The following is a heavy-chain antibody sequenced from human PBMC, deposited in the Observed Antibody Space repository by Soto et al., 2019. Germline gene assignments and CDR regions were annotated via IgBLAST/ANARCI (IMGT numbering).Heavy chain of an antibody. J-gene: IGHJ4*02. CDR1: GLSLSTSGVG. CDR2: IYWNDDK. CDR3: AHIRGLAPIGRN. Sequence: QITLKESGPTLVKPTQTLTLTCTLSGLSLSTSGVGVSWIRQPPEKALEWLASIYWNDDKRYSPSLRTRLTISKDTSKNQVLLTMTNMDPVDTATYFCAHIRGLAPIGRNWGQGTLVTVSS. V-gene: IGHV2-5*01. D-gene: IGHD5-12*01.